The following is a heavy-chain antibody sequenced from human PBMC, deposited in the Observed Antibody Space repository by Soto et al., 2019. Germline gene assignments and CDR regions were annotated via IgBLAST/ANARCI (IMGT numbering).Heavy chain of an antibody. Sequence: PSETLSLTCAVYGGSFSGYYWSWIRQPPGKGLEWIGEINHSGSTNYNPSLKSRVTISVDTSKNQFSLKLSSVTAADTALYYCARGRITGTTYAPWGQGTPVPVSS. CDR2: INHSGST. CDR3: ARGRITGTTYAP. J-gene: IGHJ5*02. D-gene: IGHD1-7*01. CDR1: GGSFSGYY. V-gene: IGHV4-34*01.